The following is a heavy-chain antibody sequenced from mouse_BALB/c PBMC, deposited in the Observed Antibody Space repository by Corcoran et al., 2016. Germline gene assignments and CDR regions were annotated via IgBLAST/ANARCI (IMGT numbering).Heavy chain of an antibody. CDR1: GFSLSTSGMG. CDR2: IYWDDDK. D-gene: IGHD2-1*01. V-gene: IGHV8-12*01. Sequence: QVTLKESGPGILQPSQTLSLTCSFSGFSLSTSGMGVSWIRQPSGKGLEWLAHIYWDDDKRYNPSLKSRLTISKDTSRNQVFLKITSVDTADTATYYCARRGGYYGNSWFAYWGQGTLVIVSA. J-gene: IGHJ3*01. CDR3: ARRGGYYGNSWFAY.